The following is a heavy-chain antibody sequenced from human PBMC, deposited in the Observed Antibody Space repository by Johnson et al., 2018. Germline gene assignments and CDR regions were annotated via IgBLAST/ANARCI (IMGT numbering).Heavy chain of an antibody. D-gene: IGHD3-3*01. V-gene: IGHV4-59*01. Sequence: QVQLQESGPGLVKPSETLSLSCTVSGGSISFYYWSWFRQPPGKGLEWIGYIYYSGSTNYNPSLKSLVTISVDTPKNQFSLRLNSVTAADTAVYYCARHAIFEVVNGVFDPWGQGTLVTVSS. J-gene: IGHJ5*02. CDR1: GGSISFYY. CDR2: IYYSGST. CDR3: ARHAIFEVVNGVFDP.